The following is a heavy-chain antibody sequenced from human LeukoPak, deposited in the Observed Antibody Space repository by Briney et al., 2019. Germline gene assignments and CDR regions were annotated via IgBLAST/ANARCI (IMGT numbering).Heavy chain of an antibody. V-gene: IGHV3-53*01. J-gene: IGHJ4*02. CDR1: GLTGSHNY. CDR3: AKTSGDIQLWLLLSYYFDY. Sequence: PGGSLRLSCAASGLTGSHNYVSWVRQAPGKGLEWVSAIHTSGDTCYADSVKGRFTISRDNSKNTLYLQMSSLRAEDTAVYYCAKTSGDIQLWLLLSYYFDYWGQGTLVTVSS. CDR2: IHTSGDT. D-gene: IGHD5-18*01.